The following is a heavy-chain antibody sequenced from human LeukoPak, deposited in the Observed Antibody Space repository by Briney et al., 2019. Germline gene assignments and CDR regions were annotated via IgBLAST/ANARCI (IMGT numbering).Heavy chain of an antibody. CDR3: TIWVELLTY. CDR1: GFTFNNSW. D-gene: IGHD1-7*01. J-gene: IGHJ4*02. CDR2: IKQDGSEK. V-gene: IGHV3-7*01. Sequence: GGSLRLSCEASGFTFNNSWMSWVRQAPGKRLEWVANIKQDGSEKYYVDSVKGRFTISRDNAKTSLFLQMNSLRVEDTAVYYCTIWVELLTYWGQGTLVTVSS.